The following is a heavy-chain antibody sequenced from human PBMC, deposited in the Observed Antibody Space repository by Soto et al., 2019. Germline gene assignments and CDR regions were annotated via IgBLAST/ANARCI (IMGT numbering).Heavy chain of an antibody. CDR1: GGSIRNVY. CDR3: ARAHAPTLPFDS. D-gene: IGHD2-15*01. J-gene: IGHJ4*01. CDR2: IFHSGNA. Sequence: SEILSLTCTVSGGSIRNVYWSWIRQAPGKGLEWIGFIFHSGNAKYNPSLKSRVTISVDTSKNQFSLSLDSVTAADTAVYFCARAHAPTLPFDSWGQGTLVTVSS. V-gene: IGHV4-59*01.